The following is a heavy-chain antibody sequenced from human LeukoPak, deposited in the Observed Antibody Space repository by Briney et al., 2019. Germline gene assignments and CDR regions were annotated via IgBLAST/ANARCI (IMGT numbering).Heavy chain of an antibody. CDR2: INPNSGGT. D-gene: IGHD2-2*02. Sequence: ASVKVSCKASGYTFTGYYMHWVRQAPGQGLEWMGWINPNSGGTNYAQKFQGRVTMTTDTSTSTAYMELRSLRSDDTAVYYCARGGRYCSSTSCYTLLGYWGQGTLVTVSS. CDR3: ARGGRYCSSTSCYTLLGY. CDR1: GYTFTGYY. J-gene: IGHJ4*02. V-gene: IGHV1-2*02.